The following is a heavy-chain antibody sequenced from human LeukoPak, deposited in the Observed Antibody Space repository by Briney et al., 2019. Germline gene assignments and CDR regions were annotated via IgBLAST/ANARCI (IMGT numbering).Heavy chain of an antibody. CDR1: GYTFTSYD. CDR3: ARDLIGEQLVGLFDY. Sequence: ASVKVSCKASGYTFTSYDINWVRQATGQGLEWMGWINPNSGGTNYAQKFQGRVTMTRDTSISTAYMELSRLRSDDTAVYYCARDLIGEQLVGLFDYWGQGTLVTVSS. V-gene: IGHV1-2*02. D-gene: IGHD6-6*01. CDR2: INPNSGGT. J-gene: IGHJ4*02.